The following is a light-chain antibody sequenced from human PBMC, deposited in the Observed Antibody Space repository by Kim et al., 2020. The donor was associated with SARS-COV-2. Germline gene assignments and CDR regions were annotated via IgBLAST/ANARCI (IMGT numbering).Light chain of an antibody. J-gene: IGLJ2*01. V-gene: IGLV9-49*01. Sequence: LSSGYSNYKVDWYQQRPGKGPRFVMRVGTGGIVGSKGDGIPDRFSVLGSGLNRYLTIKNIQEEDESDYHCGADHGSGSNFVFYVVFGGGTQLTVL. CDR1: SGYSNYK. CDR2: VGTGGIVG. CDR3: GADHGSGSNFVFYVV.